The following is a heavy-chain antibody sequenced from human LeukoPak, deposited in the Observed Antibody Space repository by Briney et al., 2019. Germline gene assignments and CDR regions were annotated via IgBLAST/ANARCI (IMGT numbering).Heavy chain of an antibody. CDR2: IIGSSNRT. CDR3: ARRGTDYCTPSSCHPNWFAP. D-gene: IGHD4-11*01. CDR1: GFIFSDYY. Sequence: SGGSLRLSCAASGFIFSDYYMSWMRQAPGKGLEWLSYIIGSSNRTNYADSVKGRFTISRDNVKNSLYLQMNSLRAEDTAVYFCARRGTDYCTPSSCHPNWFAPWGQGTQVTVSS. J-gene: IGHJ5*02. V-gene: IGHV3-11*03.